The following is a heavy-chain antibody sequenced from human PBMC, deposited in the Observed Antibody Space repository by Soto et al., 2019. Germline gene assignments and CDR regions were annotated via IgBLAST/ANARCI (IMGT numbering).Heavy chain of an antibody. V-gene: IGHV3-33*01. Sequence: QVQLVESGGGVVQPGRSLRLSCAASRFTFSSYGMHWVRQAPGKGLEWVAVIWLDGSNKYYADSVKGRFTISRDNSKNTLYLQMNSLRAEDTAVYYCARGLWSFDYWGQGTLVTVSS. CDR1: RFTFSSYG. CDR3: ARGLWSFDY. CDR2: IWLDGSNK. J-gene: IGHJ4*02. D-gene: IGHD5-18*01.